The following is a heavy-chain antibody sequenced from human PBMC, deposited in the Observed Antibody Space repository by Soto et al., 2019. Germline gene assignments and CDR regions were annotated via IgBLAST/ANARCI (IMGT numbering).Heavy chain of an antibody. CDR2: ISSNGGST. J-gene: IGHJ1*01. CDR1: GFTFSSYA. V-gene: IGHV3-64D*06. D-gene: IGHD3-22*01. Sequence: GGSLRLSCSASGFTFSSYAMHWVRQAPGKGLEYVSAISSNGGSTYYADSVKGRFTISRDNSKNTLYLQMSSLRAEDTAVYYCVKGRNYYDSSGYYHAEYFQHWGQGTQVTVSS. CDR3: VKGRNYYDSSGYYHAEYFQH.